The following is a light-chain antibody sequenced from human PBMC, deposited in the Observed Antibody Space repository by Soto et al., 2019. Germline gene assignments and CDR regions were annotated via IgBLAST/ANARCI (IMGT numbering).Light chain of an antibody. CDR1: GSNIGPNY. CDR3: AAWDDSLSGRV. J-gene: IGLJ3*02. V-gene: IGLV1-47*02. CDR2: NND. Sequence: QSVLTQPPSASGTPGQRVTMSCSGSGSNIGPNYVYWFQQFPGTAPKLLIYNNDQRPSGVPDRFSGSKSGTSASLDISGLRFEDGGDYYCAAWDDSLSGRVFGGGTKLTVL.